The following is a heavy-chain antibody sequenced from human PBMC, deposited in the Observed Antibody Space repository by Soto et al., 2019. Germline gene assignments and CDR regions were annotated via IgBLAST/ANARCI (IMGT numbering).Heavy chain of an antibody. V-gene: IGHV1-18*01. CDR2: ISAYNGNT. J-gene: IGHJ4*01. CDR3: ARSELAVAVTGLDY. CDR1: GYTFTSYG. Sequence: ASVKVSCNASGYTFTSYGISWVRQAPGQGLEWMGWISAYNGNTNYGQKLQGRVTMTKDTSTSTAYMDLRRLRSDDTAVYYCARSELAVAVTGLDYWCYGTLVTVSS. D-gene: IGHD6-19*01.